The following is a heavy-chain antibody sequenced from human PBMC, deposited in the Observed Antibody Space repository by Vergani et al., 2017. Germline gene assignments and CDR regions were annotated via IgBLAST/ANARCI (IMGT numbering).Heavy chain of an antibody. CDR3: AEGAGCDYDSSCFFDY. V-gene: IGHV1-69*01. J-gene: IGHJ4*02. D-gene: IGHD3-22*01. Sequence: QVQLVQSGAEVKKPGSSVKVSCKASGVTFSSYAISWVRQAPGQGLEWMGGIIPIFGTANYAQKFQGRVTITADESTSTAYMELSSLRTEDPAVYYCAEGAGCDYDSSCFFDYWGQGTLVTVSS. CDR1: GVTFSSYA. CDR2: IIPIFGTA.